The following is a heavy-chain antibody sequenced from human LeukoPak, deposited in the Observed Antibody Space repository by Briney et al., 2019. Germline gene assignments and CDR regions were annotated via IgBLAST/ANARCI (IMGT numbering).Heavy chain of an antibody. V-gene: IGHV1-2*02. CDR1: GYTFTGNG. CDR3: ARQTIVGAPDAFDI. CDR2: INPNGGSGGT. Sequence: GASVKVSCKASGYTFTGNGITWVRQAPGQGLEWIGWINPNGGSGGTNFAQKFQGRVTMTTDTSISTAYMELSRLRSDDTAVYFCARQTIVGAPDAFDIWGQGTIVSVSS. D-gene: IGHD1-26*01. J-gene: IGHJ3*02.